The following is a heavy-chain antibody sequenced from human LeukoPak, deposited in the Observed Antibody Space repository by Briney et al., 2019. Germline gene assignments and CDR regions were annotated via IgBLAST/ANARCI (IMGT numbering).Heavy chain of an antibody. CDR3: AREADCSGGSCYRGAFDI. CDR2: IYSGGST. V-gene: IGHV3-66*01. D-gene: IGHD2-15*01. Sequence: GGSLRLSCAASGFTVSSNYMSWVRQAPGKGLEWVSVIYSGGSTYYADSVKGRSTISRDDSKNTLYLQLNSLRAGDTAVYYCAREADCSGGSCYRGAFDIWGQGTMVTVSS. J-gene: IGHJ3*02. CDR1: GFTVSSNY.